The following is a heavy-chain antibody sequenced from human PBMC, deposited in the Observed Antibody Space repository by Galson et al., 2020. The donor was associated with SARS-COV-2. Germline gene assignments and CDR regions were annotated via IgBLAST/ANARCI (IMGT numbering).Heavy chain of an antibody. D-gene: IGHD1-26*01. J-gene: IGHJ4*02. CDR2: IYDSGST. CDR1: GGSIRSSIYF. CDR3: ARHGRGELLFPFDY. Sequence: SETLSLTCTASGGSIRSSIYFWGWIRQPPGKALQWIGPIYDSGSTYYDPSLKSRLTISVDTSKNQFSLKLSSVTAADTAVYYCARHGRGELLFPFDYWGQGILVTVSS. V-gene: IGHV4-39*01.